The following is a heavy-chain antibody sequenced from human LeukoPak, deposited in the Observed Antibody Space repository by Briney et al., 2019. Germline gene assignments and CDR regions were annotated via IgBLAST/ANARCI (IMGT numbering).Heavy chain of an antibody. CDR1: GYTFTSYA. J-gene: IGHJ6*03. CDR3: ARDSPRPKVRYPYYTDV. V-gene: IGHV1-3*02. CDR2: SNAGNGNT. D-gene: IGHD3-9*01. Sequence: GASVKVSCKASGYTFTSYAMHWVRQAPGQRLEWMGWSNAGNGNTKYSQELQGRVTITRDTFASTAYMELSSLRSEDMAVYYCARDSPRPKVRYPYYTDVWGKGTTVTVSS.